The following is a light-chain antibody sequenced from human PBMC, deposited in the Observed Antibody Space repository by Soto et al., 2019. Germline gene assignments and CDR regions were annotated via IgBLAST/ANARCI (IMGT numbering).Light chain of an antibody. Sequence: QSVPTQPPSASGTPGQVVTISCSGSSSNIGSNTVNWYQHLPGTAPKLLIYTDSLRPSGVPGRFTAFKSGTSASLAISGLQSEDEADYYCVAWDDSLNGPLFGGGTKLTVL. CDR2: TDS. V-gene: IGLV1-44*01. CDR1: SSNIGSNT. J-gene: IGLJ2*01. CDR3: VAWDDSLNGPL.